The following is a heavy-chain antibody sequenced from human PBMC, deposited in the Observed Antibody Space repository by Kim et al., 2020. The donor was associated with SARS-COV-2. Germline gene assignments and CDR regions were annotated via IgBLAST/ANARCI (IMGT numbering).Heavy chain of an antibody. V-gene: IGHV3-23*01. J-gene: IGHJ6*01. D-gene: IGHD5-12*01. CDR2: MCHDGGHK. CDR1: GFTFNSYA. CDR3: AKSEDISGYNYVYYYGM. Sequence: GGSLRLSCVASGFTFNSYAMRWVRQAPGKGLEWVAVMCHDGGHKFYADSVRGRFTISRDNSKNTLDLQMNSLRDEDTALYYCAKSEDISGYNYVYYYGM.